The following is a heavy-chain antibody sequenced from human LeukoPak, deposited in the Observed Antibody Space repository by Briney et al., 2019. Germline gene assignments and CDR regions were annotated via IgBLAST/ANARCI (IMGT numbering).Heavy chain of an antibody. V-gene: IGHV3-30*18. CDR1: GFTFSSYG. CDR2: ISYDGSNK. Sequence: GGSLRLSCAASGFTFSSYGMHWVRQAPGKGLEWVAVISYDGSNKYYADSVKGRFTISRDNSKNTLYLQMNSLRAEDTTVYYCAKDSDDYVWGSYRYPDYWGQGTLVTVSS. D-gene: IGHD3-16*02. CDR3: AKDSDDYVWGSYRYPDY. J-gene: IGHJ4*02.